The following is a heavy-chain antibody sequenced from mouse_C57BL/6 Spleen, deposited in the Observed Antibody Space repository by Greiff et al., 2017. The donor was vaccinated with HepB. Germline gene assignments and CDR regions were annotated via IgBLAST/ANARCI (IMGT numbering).Heavy chain of an antibody. CDR3: ARQDDDEGAWFAY. V-gene: IGHV5-9*01. D-gene: IGHD2-4*01. Sequence: EVKLVESGGGLVKPGGSLKLSCAASGFTFSSYTMSWVRQTPEKRLEWVATISGGGGNTYYPDSVKGRFTISRDNAKNTLYLQMSSLRSEDTALYYCARQDDDEGAWFAYWGQGTLVTVSA. CDR1: GFTFSSYT. CDR2: ISGGGGNT. J-gene: IGHJ3*01.